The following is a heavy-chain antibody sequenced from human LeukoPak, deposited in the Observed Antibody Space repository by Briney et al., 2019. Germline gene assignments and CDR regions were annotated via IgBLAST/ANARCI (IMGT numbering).Heavy chain of an antibody. CDR2: IRSKAYGGTT. V-gene: IGHV3-49*03. J-gene: IGHJ4*02. CDR1: GFTFGDYA. Sequence: GGSLRLSCTASGFTFGDYAMSWFRQAPGKGLEWVGFIRSKAYGGTTEYAASVKGRFTISRDDSKSIAYLQMNSLKTEDTAVYYCTRAAYGDYEFFFDYWGQGTLVTVSS. CDR3: TRAAYGDYEFFFDY. D-gene: IGHD4-17*01.